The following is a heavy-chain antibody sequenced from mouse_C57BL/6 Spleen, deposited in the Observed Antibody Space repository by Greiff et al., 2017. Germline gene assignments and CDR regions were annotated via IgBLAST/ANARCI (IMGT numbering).Heavy chain of an antibody. D-gene: IGHD2-14*01. J-gene: IGHJ2*01. Sequence: QVQLQQSGPGLVQPSQSLSITCTVSGFSLTSYGVHWVRQSPGKGLEWLGVIWSGGSTDYNAAFISRRSISKDNSKSQVFFKMNSLQADDTAIYYCARGTYFDYWGQGTTLTVSS. CDR1: GFSLTSYG. V-gene: IGHV2-2*01. CDR2: IWSGGST. CDR3: ARGTYFDY.